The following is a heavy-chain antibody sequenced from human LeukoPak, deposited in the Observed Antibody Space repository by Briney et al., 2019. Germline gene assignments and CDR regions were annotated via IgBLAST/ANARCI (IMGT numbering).Heavy chain of an antibody. CDR3: ASGIAAAGQFDY. D-gene: IGHD6-13*01. J-gene: IGHJ4*02. CDR2: IYYSGST. V-gene: IGHV4-39*01. Sequence: SETLSLTCTVSGGSISSSSYYWGWIRQPPGKGLEWIGSIYYSGSTYYNPSLKSRVTISVDTSKNQFSLKLSSVTAADTAVYYCASGIAAAGQFDYWGQGTLVTVSS. CDR1: GGSISSSSYY.